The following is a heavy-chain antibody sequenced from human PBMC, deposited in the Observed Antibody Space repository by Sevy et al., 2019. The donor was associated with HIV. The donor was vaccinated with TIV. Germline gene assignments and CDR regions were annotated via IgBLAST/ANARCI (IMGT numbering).Heavy chain of an antibody. CDR2: SRNRVNSYST. CDR1: GFTFTDHY. Sequence: GESLKISCVASGFTFTDHYMDWVRQAPGKGLEWIGRSRNRVNSYSTEYAASVKGRFTISRDASGSSLYVQMNSLKTEDTAVYYCIRGLNGNDEPNGDYWGQGTLVTVSS. CDR3: IRGLNGNDEPNGDY. D-gene: IGHD1-1*01. V-gene: IGHV3-72*01. J-gene: IGHJ4*02.